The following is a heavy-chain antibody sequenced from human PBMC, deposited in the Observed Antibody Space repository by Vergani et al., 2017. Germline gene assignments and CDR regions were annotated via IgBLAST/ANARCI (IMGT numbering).Heavy chain of an antibody. CDR1: GFTFSSYS. CDR3: ARESYDSSGYYATPSNAFDI. J-gene: IGHJ3*02. V-gene: IGHV3-21*01. D-gene: IGHD3-22*01. Sequence: EVQLVESGGGLVKPGGSLRLSCAASGFTFSSYSMNWVRQAPGKGLEWVSSISSSSSYIYYADSVKGRFTISRDNAKNSLYLQMNSLRAEDTAVYYCARESYDSSGYYATPSNAFDIWGQGTMVTVSS. CDR2: ISSSSSYI.